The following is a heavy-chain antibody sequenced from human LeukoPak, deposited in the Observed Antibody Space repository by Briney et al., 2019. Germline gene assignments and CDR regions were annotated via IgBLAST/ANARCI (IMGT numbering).Heavy chain of an antibody. V-gene: IGHV4-30-2*01. CDR1: GGSISSGGYY. CDR2: IYHSGST. Sequence: SETLSLTCTVSGGSISSGGYYWSWIRQPPGKGLEWIGYIYHSGSTYYNPSLKSRVTISVDRSKNQFSLKLSSVTAADTAVYYCASLYYDFWSGYLMYWGQGTLVTVSS. J-gene: IGHJ4*02. D-gene: IGHD3-3*01. CDR3: ASLYYDFWSGYLMY.